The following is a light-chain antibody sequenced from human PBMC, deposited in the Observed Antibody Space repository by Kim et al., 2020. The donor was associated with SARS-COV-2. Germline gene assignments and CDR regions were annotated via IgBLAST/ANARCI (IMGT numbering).Light chain of an antibody. Sequence: ATVGDRITMTCRASQNISRWLAWYQQKPRKAPQLLIAEASRLESGVPSRFSGSGSGTEFTLTIRSLQPDDFATYYCQQFNSYSWTFGQGTKVDIK. V-gene: IGKV1-5*03. CDR1: QNISRW. J-gene: IGKJ1*01. CDR3: QQFNSYSWT. CDR2: EAS.